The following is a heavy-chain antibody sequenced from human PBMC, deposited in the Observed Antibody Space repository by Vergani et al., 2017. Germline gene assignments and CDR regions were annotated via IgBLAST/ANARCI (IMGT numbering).Heavy chain of an antibody. CDR2: IFSNDEK. D-gene: IGHD6-13*01. CDR3: ALSIAGSWYVGYYYYYMDV. V-gene: IGHV2-26*01. Sequence: QVTLKESGPVLVKPTETLTLTCTVSGFSLSNARMGVSWIRQPPGKALEWLAHIFSNDEKSYSTSLKSRLTISKDTSKSQVVLTMTNMDPVDTATYYCALSIAGSWYVGYYYYYMDVWGKGTTVTVSS. J-gene: IGHJ6*03. CDR1: GFSLSNARMG.